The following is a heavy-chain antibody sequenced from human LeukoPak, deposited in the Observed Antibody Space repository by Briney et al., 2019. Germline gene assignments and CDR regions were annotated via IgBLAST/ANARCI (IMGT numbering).Heavy chain of an antibody. J-gene: IGHJ3*02. Sequence: PSETLSLTCTVSGGSISSYYWSWIRQPPGKGLEWIGYIYYSGSTNYNPSLESRVTISVDTSKNQFSLKLSSVTAADTAVYYCARGADYYDSSGYYYLPSDIWGQGTMVTVSS. CDR2: IYYSGST. D-gene: IGHD3-22*01. V-gene: IGHV4-59*01. CDR3: ARGADYYDSSGYYYLPSDI. CDR1: GGSISSYY.